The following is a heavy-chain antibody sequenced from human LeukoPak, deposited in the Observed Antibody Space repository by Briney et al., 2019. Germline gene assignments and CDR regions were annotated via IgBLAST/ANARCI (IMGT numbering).Heavy chain of an antibody. J-gene: IGHJ4*02. D-gene: IGHD3-3*01. CDR1: GVSISSYY. V-gene: IGHV4-4*07. CDR3: ARGNYEIDY. Sequence: PSETLSLTCTVSGVSISSYYWSWVRQPAGKGLEWIGRISVSGSTNYNPSLKSRVTMSVDTSKIQFSLKLSSVTAADTAVYYRARGNYEIDYWGQGTLVTVSS. CDR2: ISVSGST.